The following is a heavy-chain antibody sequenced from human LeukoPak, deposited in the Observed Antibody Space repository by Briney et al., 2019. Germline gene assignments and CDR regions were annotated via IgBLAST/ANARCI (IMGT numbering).Heavy chain of an antibody. J-gene: IGHJ4*02. Sequence: SLRLSCAASGFTFSSYGMHWVRQAPGKGLEWVAVIWYDGSNKYYADSVKGRFTISRDNSKNTLYLQMNSLRAEDTAAYYCAKDLNGSGFGYWGQGTLVTVSS. V-gene: IGHV3-33*06. CDR2: IWYDGSNK. D-gene: IGHD6-19*01. CDR3: AKDLNGSGFGY. CDR1: GFTFSSYG.